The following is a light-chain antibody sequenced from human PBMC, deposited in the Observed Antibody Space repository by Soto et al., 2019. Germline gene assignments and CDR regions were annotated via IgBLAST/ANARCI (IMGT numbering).Light chain of an antibody. V-gene: IGKV3-20*01. Sequence: EIVLTQSPGTLSLSPGERATLSCRASQSVSSSYLAWYQQKPGQAPRLLIYGASSRATGIPDRFSGSGSGTDFTLTTSRLEPEDLAVYYCQQYCSSPPWTFGQGTKVEIK. CDR2: GAS. CDR3: QQYCSSPPWT. J-gene: IGKJ1*01. CDR1: QSVSSSY.